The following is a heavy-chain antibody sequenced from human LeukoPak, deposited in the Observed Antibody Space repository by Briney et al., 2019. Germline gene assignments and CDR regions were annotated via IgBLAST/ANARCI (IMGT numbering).Heavy chain of an antibody. CDR2: ISSNGGST. J-gene: IGHJ4*02. CDR3: AREVGATYYFDY. CDR1: GFTFSSYA. D-gene: IGHD1-26*01. Sequence: PGGSLRLSCAASGFTFSSYAMHWVRQAPGKGLEYVSAISSNGGSTYYANSVKGGFTISRDNSKNTLYLQMGSLRAEDMAVYYCAREVGATYYFDYWGQGTLVTVSS. V-gene: IGHV3-64*01.